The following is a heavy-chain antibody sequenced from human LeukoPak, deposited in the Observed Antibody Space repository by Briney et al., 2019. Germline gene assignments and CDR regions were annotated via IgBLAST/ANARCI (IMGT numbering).Heavy chain of an antibody. D-gene: IGHD5-12*01. CDR2: IYYSGGT. CDR1: GGSLSGYY. V-gene: IGHV4-39*01. Sequence: SETPSLTCVVYGGSLSGYYWGWVRQPPGKGLEWIGSIYYSGGTYYNPSLKSRVAISADTSKNQFSLKLSSVTAADTAVYYCARKYVATVDYWGQGTLVTVSS. CDR3: ARKYVATVDY. J-gene: IGHJ4*02.